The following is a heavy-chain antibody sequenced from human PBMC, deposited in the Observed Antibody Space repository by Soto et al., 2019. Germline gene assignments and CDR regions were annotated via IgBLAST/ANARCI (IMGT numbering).Heavy chain of an antibody. D-gene: IGHD4-17*01. CDR2: ISYDGSHK. J-gene: IGHJ3*02. Sequence: QVQLVESGGGVVQPGRSLRLSCAASGFTFSSYGMHWVRQAPGKGLEWVAVISYDGSHKYYADSVKGRFTISRDNSKNTLYAQMNSLGAEDTAVYYCAKKQATVSAPSGIDIWGQGTMVTVSS. CDR1: GFTFSSYG. CDR3: AKKQATVSAPSGIDI. V-gene: IGHV3-30*18.